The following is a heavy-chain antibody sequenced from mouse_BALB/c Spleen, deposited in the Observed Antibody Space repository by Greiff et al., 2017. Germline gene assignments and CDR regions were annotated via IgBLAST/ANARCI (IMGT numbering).Heavy chain of an antibody. Sequence: EVKLQESGPELVKPGASVKISCKASGYSFTGYFMNWVKQSHGKSLEWIGRINPYNGDTFYNQKFKGKATLTVDKSSSTAHMELLSLTSEDSAVYYCGKYDYDDPYYYAMDYWGQGTSVTVSS. CDR2: INPYNGDT. D-gene: IGHD2-4*01. CDR1: GYSFTGYF. CDR3: GKYDYDDPYYYAMDY. V-gene: IGHV1-37*01. J-gene: IGHJ4*01.